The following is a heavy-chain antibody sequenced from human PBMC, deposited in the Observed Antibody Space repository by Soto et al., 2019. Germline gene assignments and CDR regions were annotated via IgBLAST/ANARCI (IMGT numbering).Heavy chain of an antibody. CDR1: GGSISSSNW. V-gene: IGHV4-4*02. CDR2: IYHSGST. CDR3: ASVVGGYYYGMDV. D-gene: IGHD2-2*01. J-gene: IGHJ6*02. Sequence: QVQLQESGPGLVKPSGTLSLTCAVSGGSISSSNWWSWVRQPPGKGLEWIGEIYHSGSTNYNPSLXXRXXISVDKSKSQFSLKLSSVTAADTAVYYCASVVGGYYYGMDVWAQGTTVTVSS.